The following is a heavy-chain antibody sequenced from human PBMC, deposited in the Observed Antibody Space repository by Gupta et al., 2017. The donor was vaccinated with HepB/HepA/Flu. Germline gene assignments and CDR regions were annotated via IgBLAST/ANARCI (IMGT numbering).Heavy chain of an antibody. CDR1: GFTFSSYW. V-gene: IGHV3-74*01. Sequence: VQPGGSLRLSCAASGFTFSSYWMHWVRQAPGKGLVWVSRINSDGSSKSYADSVKGRFTISRDNAKNTLYLQMNSLRAEDTAVYYCARGRLSSTPDYWGQGTLVTVSS. CDR3: ARGRLSSTPDY. J-gene: IGHJ4*02. CDR2: INSDGSSK. D-gene: IGHD2-2*01.